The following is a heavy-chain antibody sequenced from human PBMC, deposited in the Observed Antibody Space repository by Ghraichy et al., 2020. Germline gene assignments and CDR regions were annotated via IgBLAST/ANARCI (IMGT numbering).Heavy chain of an antibody. D-gene: IGHD2-21*01. V-gene: IGHV3-7*01. Sequence: GGSLRLSCAASGFTFSSYWMTWVRQAPGKGLEWVSNIKPDGSEEYYVDSVKGRFTISRDNAKNSLYLQMNSLRAEDTAVYYCAKARSVSIPDEFDYWGQGTLVTV. CDR3: AKARSVSIPDEFDY. CDR2: IKPDGSEE. CDR1: GFTFSSYW. J-gene: IGHJ4*02.